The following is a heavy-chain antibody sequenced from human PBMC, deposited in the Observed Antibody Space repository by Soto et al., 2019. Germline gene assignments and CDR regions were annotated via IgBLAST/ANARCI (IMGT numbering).Heavy chain of an antibody. CDR1: GFSLTSSGVG. CDR2: IYWDDDK. J-gene: IGHJ4*02. Sequence: QITLKESGPTLVKPTQTLTLTCTFSGFSLTSSGVGVGWIRQPPGKALECLALIYWDDDKRYSPSLKSRLTINNDTDNKPVVLTVPNMDPMDTATYYCAHRLTRYSWNYGLFDDWGQGALVTVSS. CDR3: AHRLTRYSWNYGLFDD. D-gene: IGHD1-26*01. V-gene: IGHV2-5*02.